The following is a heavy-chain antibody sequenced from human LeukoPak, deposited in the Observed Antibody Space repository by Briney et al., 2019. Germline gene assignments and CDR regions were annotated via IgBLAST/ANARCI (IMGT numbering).Heavy chain of an antibody. D-gene: IGHD3-22*01. CDR2: IWYDGSNK. CDR1: GFTFSSYG. V-gene: IGHV3-33*01. J-gene: IGHJ3*02. Sequence: GGSLRLSCAASGFTFSSYGMHWVRQAPGKGLEWVAVIWYDGSNKYYADPVKGRFTISRDNSKNTLYLQMNSLRAEDTAVYYCARDDLSSGLGDDASDIWGQGTMVTVSS. CDR3: ARDDLSSGLGDDASDI.